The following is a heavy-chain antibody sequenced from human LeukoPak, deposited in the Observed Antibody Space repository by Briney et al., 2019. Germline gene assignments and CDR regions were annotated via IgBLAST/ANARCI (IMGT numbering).Heavy chain of an antibody. CDR2: ISAYSGNT. Sequence: ASVKVSCKASGYTFTSYGISWVRQAPGQGLEWMGWISAYSGNTNYAQKLQGRVTMTTDTSTSTAYMELRSLRSDDTAVYYCAREMITFGGVIVWSFDYWGQGTLVTVSS. CDR1: GYTFTSYG. J-gene: IGHJ4*02. CDR3: AREMITFGGVIVWSFDY. V-gene: IGHV1-18*01. D-gene: IGHD3-16*02.